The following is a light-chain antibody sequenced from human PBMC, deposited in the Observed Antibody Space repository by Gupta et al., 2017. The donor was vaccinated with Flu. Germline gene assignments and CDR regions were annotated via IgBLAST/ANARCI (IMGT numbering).Light chain of an antibody. CDR2: EAS. CDR3: QQYNNWPPWT. V-gene: IGKV3-15*01. J-gene: IGKJ1*01. Sequence: ATLSVSPGERATLSCRASQSISSNLAWYQQKPGQAPRLLISEASTRATGVPARFSGSGSGTEFTLTISSLQSEDFAVYYCQQYNNWPPWTCGQGTKVEI. CDR1: QSISSN.